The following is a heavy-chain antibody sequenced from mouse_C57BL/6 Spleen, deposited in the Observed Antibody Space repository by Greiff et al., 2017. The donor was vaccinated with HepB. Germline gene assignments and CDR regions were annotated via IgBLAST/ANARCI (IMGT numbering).Heavy chain of an antibody. CDR1: GFTFSDYY. J-gene: IGHJ2*01. Sequence: EVKLVESEGGLVQPGSSMKLSCTASGFTFSDYYMAWVRQVPEKGLEWVANINYDGSSTYYLDSLKSRFIISRDNAKNILYLQMSSLKSEDTATYYCARLMQVFLYFDYWGQGTTLTVSS. CDR3: ARLMQVFLYFDY. CDR2: INYDGSST. D-gene: IGHD6-5*01. V-gene: IGHV5-16*01.